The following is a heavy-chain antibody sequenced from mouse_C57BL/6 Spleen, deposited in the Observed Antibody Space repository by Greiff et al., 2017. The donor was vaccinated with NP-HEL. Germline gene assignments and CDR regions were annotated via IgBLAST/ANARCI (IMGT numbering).Heavy chain of an antibody. CDR3: ARWDADYDGLDY. D-gene: IGHD2-4*01. CDR1: GYTFTSYW. Sequence: QVQLQQPGAELVRPGSSVKLSCKASGYTFTSYWMHWVKQRPIQGLEWIGNIDPSDSETHYNQKFKDKATLTVDKSSSTAYMQLSSLTSEDSAVYYCARWDADYDGLDYWGQGTTLTVSS. V-gene: IGHV1-52*01. CDR2: IDPSDSET. J-gene: IGHJ2*01.